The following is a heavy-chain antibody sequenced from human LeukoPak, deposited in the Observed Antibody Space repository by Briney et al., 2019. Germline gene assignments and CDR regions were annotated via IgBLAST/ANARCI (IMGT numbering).Heavy chain of an antibody. Sequence: SSETLSLTCTVSGGSISNYYWSWIRQPPGKGLEWIGYVYYTGSTSYNPSLKSRVTISGDTSKNQFSLRLSSVTAADTAVYYCTRRGGSSSSDRFDPWGQGTLVIVSS. D-gene: IGHD6-6*01. CDR2: VYYTGST. V-gene: IGHV4-59*08. CDR1: GGSISNYY. J-gene: IGHJ5*02. CDR3: TRRGGSSSSDRFDP.